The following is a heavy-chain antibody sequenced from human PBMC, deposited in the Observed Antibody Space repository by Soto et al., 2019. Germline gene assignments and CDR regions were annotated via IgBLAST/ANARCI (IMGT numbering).Heavy chain of an antibody. D-gene: IGHD6-19*01. Sequence: GASVKVSCKASGSTFTSYGISWVRQAPGQGLEWMGWISAYNGNTNYAQKLQGRVTMTTDTSTSTAYMELRSLRSDDTAVYYCARASIAVAGTSVTVWFDPWGQGTLVTVSS. CDR1: GSTFTSYG. CDR2: ISAYNGNT. CDR3: ARASIAVAGTSVTVWFDP. J-gene: IGHJ5*02. V-gene: IGHV1-18*04.